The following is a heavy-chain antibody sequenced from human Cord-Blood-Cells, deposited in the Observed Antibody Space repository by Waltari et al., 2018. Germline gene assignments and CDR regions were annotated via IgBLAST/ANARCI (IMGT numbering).Heavy chain of an antibody. CDR2: INPNSGGT. CDR1: GYTLTGHS. CDR3: ARLRSKLGFFDY. V-gene: IGHV1-2*04. J-gene: IGHJ4*02. Sequence: QVQLVQSGAEVKKPGASVKVSCKASGYTLTGHSMHWVRQAPGQGLEWMGWINPNSGGTNYAQKFQGWVTMTRDTSISTAYMELSRLRSDDTAVYYCARLRSKLGFFDYWGQGTLVTVSS. D-gene: IGHD7-27*01.